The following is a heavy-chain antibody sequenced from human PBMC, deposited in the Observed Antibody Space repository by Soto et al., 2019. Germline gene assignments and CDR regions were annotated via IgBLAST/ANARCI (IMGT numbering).Heavy chain of an antibody. CDR3: ATRITVFGLLIPPFDP. CDR2: INHTGGT. CDR1: GGSVNGYY. J-gene: IGHJ5*02. D-gene: IGHD3-3*01. V-gene: IGHV4-34*01. Sequence: SETLSLTCAVYGGSVNGYYCNWIRQPPGKGLEWIGEINHTGGTHYNPSLKSRVTMSVDTSKNQFSLRLSSVTAADTAIYYCATRITVFGLLIPPFDPWGQGTQVTVSS.